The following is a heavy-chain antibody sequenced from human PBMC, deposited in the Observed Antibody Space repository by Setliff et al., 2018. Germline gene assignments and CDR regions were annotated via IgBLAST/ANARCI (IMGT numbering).Heavy chain of an antibody. CDR2: IKKDGSIK. D-gene: IGHD4-17*01. V-gene: IGHV3-7*01. J-gene: IGHJ4*02. CDR3: SRDLQGSGDYVVDY. Sequence: HPGGSLRLSCAASGFTFRSYWMSWVRQAPGKGLEWVANIKKDGSIKYYLDSVRGRFTISRDNAENSLTLQMSSLRVEDTAVYYCSRDLQGSGDYVVDYWGQGTLVTVSS. CDR1: GFTFRSYW.